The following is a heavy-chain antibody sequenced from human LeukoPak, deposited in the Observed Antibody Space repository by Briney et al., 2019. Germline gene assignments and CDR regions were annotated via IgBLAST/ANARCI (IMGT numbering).Heavy chain of an antibody. CDR2: ISWNSGSI. V-gene: IGHV3-9*01. Sequence: GGSLRLSCAASGFTFDDYAMHWVRQAPGKGLEWVSGISWNSGSIGYADSVKGRFTISRDNAKNSLYLQMNGLRGEDTAFYYCARDNGSGSVRTLGIDYWGQGTLVTVSS. J-gene: IGHJ4*02. CDR3: ARDNGSGSVRTLGIDY. CDR1: GFTFDDYA. D-gene: IGHD3-16*01.